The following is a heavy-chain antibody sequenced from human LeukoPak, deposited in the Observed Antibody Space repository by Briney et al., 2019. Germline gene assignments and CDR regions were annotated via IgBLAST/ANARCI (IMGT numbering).Heavy chain of an antibody. Sequence: GSLRLSCAASGFTFSSYGMHWVRQAPGKGLEWIGSIYYSGSTYYNPSLKSQVTISVDTSKNQFSLKLSSVTAADTAVYYCARDTGGVIKVWSAPWGQGTLVTVSS. CDR1: GFTFSSYG. J-gene: IGHJ5*02. V-gene: IGHV4-39*07. D-gene: IGHD3-10*01. CDR3: ARDTGGVIKVWSAP. CDR2: IYYSGST.